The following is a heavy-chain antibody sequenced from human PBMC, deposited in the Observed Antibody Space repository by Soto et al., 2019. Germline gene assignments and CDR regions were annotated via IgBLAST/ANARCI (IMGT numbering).Heavy chain of an antibody. CDR1: GYSISSGYY. V-gene: IGHV4-38-2*02. CDR2: IYHSGST. J-gene: IGHJ3*02. CDR3: ARELSGGYYYDSSGARAFDI. D-gene: IGHD3-22*01. Sequence: QVQLQESGPGLVKPSETLSLTCAVSGYSISSGYYWGWIRQPPGKGLEWIGSIYHSGSTYYNPSLKSRVTISVDTSKNQFSLQLSSVTAADTAVYYCARELSGGYYYDSSGARAFDIWGQGTMVTVSS.